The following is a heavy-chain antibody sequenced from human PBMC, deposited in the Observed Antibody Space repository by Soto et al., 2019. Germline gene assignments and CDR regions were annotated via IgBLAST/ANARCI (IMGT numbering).Heavy chain of an antibody. Sequence: QVQLQESGPGLVKSSQTLSLTCTVSGGSISSGGLYWNWIRQHPGKGLEWIGYIYYTGSTDYNPSLKRRLIISIDTSKNPFSLKLNSVTAADTSVYFCARGGDLYGDYHIFDYWVQGTLVTVSS. CDR3: ARGGDLYGDYHIFDY. CDR1: GGSISSGGLY. J-gene: IGHJ4*02. D-gene: IGHD4-17*01. V-gene: IGHV4-31*03. CDR2: IYYTGST.